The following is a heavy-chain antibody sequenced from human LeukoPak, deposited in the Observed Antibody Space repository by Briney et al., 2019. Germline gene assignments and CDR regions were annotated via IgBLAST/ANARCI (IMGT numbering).Heavy chain of an antibody. J-gene: IGHJ4*02. D-gene: IGHD4-23*01. CDR2: IYSGGST. CDR3: ARSARWYADY. V-gene: IGHV3-53*01. CDR1: GFTFSSYS. Sequence: PGGSLRLSCAASGFTFSSYSMNWVRQAPGKGLEWVSVIYSGGSTYYADSVKGRFTISRDNSKNTLYLQMNSLRAEDTAVYYCARSARWYADYWGQGTLVTVSS.